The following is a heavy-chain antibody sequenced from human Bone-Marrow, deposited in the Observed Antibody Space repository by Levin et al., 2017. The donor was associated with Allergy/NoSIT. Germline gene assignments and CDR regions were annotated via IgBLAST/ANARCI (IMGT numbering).Heavy chain of an antibody. CDR3: ARVASYSSSSRNNWLDP. CDR1: GYNFNGYY. CDR2: INPNTGGT. J-gene: IGHJ5*02. Sequence: ASVKVSCKASGYNFNGYYMHWVRQAPGQGFEWLGWINPNTGGTNYAQKFQGRVTLTRDTSITTAYMELSGLTSGDTAVYFCARVASYSSSSRNNWLDPWGQGTLVTVSS. V-gene: IGHV1-2*02. D-gene: IGHD6-13*01.